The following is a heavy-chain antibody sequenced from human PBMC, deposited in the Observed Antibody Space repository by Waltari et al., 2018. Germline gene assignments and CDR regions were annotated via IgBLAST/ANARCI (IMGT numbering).Heavy chain of an antibody. Sequence: QVHLVESGGGVVQPGGSLRLSCAASGFSFNNYAMHWVLQAPGKGLEWVAVVLHDGSYKFYADSVKGRFTISRDNSKNTLYFQMNSLRAEDTAMYYCAKDGSASRLVRYYLDHWGPGTLVTVSS. CDR2: VLHDGSYK. D-gene: IGHD2-8*02. CDR1: GFSFNNYA. J-gene: IGHJ4*02. V-gene: IGHV3-33*06. CDR3: AKDGSASRLVRYYLDH.